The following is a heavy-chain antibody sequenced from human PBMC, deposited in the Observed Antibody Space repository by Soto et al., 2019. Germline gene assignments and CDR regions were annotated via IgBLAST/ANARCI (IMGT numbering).Heavy chain of an antibody. J-gene: IGHJ5*02. V-gene: IGHV4-34*01. Sequence: SETLSLTCAVYGGSFSGYYWSWIRQPPGKGLEWIGEINHSGSTNYNPSLKSRVTISVDTSKNQFSLKLSSVTAADTAVYYCARVYSITIFGVVTHIDRFDPWGQGTLVTVS. CDR2: INHSGST. D-gene: IGHD3-3*01. CDR3: ARVYSITIFGVVTHIDRFDP. CDR1: GGSFSGYY.